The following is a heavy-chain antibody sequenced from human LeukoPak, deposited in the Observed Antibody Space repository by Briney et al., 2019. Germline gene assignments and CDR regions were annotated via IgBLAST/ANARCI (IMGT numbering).Heavy chain of an antibody. CDR1: VYTFTSYG. CDR3: ARGPGLYDFWSGYQFDP. D-gene: IGHD3-3*01. V-gene: IGHV1-18*01. Sequence: GASVKVSYKASVYTFTSYGISWVRQAPGQGLEWMGWISAYNGNTNYAQKLQGRVTMTTDTSTSTAYMELRSLRSDDTAVYYCARGPGLYDFWSGYQFDPWGQGTLVTVSS. J-gene: IGHJ5*02. CDR2: ISAYNGNT.